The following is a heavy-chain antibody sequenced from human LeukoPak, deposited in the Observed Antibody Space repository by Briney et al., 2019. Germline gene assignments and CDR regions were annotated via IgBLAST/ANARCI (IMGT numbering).Heavy chain of an antibody. CDR3: TTAGPYSGSYGVFDC. D-gene: IGHD1-26*01. CDR1: GFTFSNAW. J-gene: IGHJ5*01. CDR2: IKSKTDGGTA. Sequence: GGSLRLSCAASGFTFSNAWMSWVRQAPGKGLEWVGRIKSKTDGGTADYAAPVKGRFTISRDDSKNTLYLQMDSLKTEDTAVYFCTTAGPYSGSYGVFDCWGQGTLVTVSS. V-gene: IGHV3-15*01.